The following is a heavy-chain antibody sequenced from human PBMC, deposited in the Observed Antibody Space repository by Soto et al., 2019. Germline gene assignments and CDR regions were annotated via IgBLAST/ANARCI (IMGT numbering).Heavy chain of an antibody. CDR3: ARDVGQCSGTSCQWNDGMDV. CDR2: ISYTGRST. D-gene: IGHD2-2*01. V-gene: IGHV3-64*07. CDR1: GFTFSNYA. Sequence: EVSLVESGGGLVQPGGSLRLSCVASGFTFSNYALHWVRQAPGKGLEYVSAISYTGRSTYYADSVKVRFTISRDNSKKTKYLQMGSLRAEDMAVYYCARDVGQCSGTSCQWNDGMDVWCQGNTVTVSS. J-gene: IGHJ6*02.